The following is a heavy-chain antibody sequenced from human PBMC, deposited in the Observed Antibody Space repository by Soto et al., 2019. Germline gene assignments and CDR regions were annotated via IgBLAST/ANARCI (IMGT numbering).Heavy chain of an antibody. V-gene: IGHV3-23*01. D-gene: IGHD6-19*01. Sequence: EVQLLESGGGLVQPGGSLRLSCAASGFTFSSYAMSWVRQAPGKGLEWVSAISGSGGSTYYADSVKGRFTISRDNSKNTRYLKMNSPRAEDTAVYYGAKGDSSGWPQPCNYYYYYGMDVWGQGTTVTVSS. CDR3: AKGDSSGWPQPCNYYYYYGMDV. CDR2: ISGSGGST. CDR1: GFTFSSYA. J-gene: IGHJ6*02.